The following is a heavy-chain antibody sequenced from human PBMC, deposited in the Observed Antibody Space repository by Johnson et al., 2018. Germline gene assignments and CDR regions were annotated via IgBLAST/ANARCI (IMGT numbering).Heavy chain of an antibody. Sequence: VQLVESGGGLVKPRGSLRLSCAASGFTFSSYSMNWVRQAPGKGLEWVSSISSSSSYIYYADSVKGRFTISRDNAKNSLYLQRNSLRDEDTAVYYCAIGIEAAGSYYYGMDVWGQGTTVTVSS. V-gene: IGHV3-21*01. CDR3: AIGIEAAGSYYYGMDV. CDR2: ISSSSSYI. J-gene: IGHJ6*02. CDR1: GFTFSSYS. D-gene: IGHD6-13*01.